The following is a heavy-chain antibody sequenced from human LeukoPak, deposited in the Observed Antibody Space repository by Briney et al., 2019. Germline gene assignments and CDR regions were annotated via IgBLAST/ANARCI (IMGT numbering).Heavy chain of an antibody. CDR1: GGSISSYY. D-gene: IGHD3-22*01. V-gene: IGHV4-59*01. CDR3: ARSEVISDAFDI. CDR2: IYYSGST. Sequence: PSETLSLTCTVSGGSISSYYWSWIRQPPGKGLEWIGYIYYSGSTNYNPSLESRVTISVDTSKNQFSLKLSSVTAADTAVYYCARSEVISDAFDIWGQGTMVTVSS. J-gene: IGHJ3*02.